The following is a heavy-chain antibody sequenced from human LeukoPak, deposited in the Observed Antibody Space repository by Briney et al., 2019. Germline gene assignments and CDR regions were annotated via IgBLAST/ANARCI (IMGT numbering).Heavy chain of an antibody. J-gene: IGHJ4*02. CDR1: GGSISSSNW. Sequence: PSETLSPTCAVSGGSISSSNWWSWVRQPPGKGLEWIGEIYHSGSTNYNPSLKGRVTISVDKSKNQFSLKLSSVTAADTAVYYCARGQEYCSSTSCPHKNFDYWGQGTLVTVSS. CDR2: IYHSGST. V-gene: IGHV4-4*02. CDR3: ARGQEYCSSTSCPHKNFDY. D-gene: IGHD2-2*01.